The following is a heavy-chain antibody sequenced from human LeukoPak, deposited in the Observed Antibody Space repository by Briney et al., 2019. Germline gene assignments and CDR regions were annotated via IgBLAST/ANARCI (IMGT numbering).Heavy chain of an antibody. CDR1: GGSISSYY. V-gene: IGHV4-59*12. Sequence: SETLSPTCTVSGGSISSYYWGWIRQPPGEGLGWVGYIYYSGSTNYNPSLKSRVTISVDTSKNQFSLKLSSVTAADTAVYYCARVGDSSGYWGNDAFDIWGQGTMVTVSS. CDR3: ARVGDSSGYWGNDAFDI. CDR2: IYYSGST. D-gene: IGHD3-22*01. J-gene: IGHJ3*02.